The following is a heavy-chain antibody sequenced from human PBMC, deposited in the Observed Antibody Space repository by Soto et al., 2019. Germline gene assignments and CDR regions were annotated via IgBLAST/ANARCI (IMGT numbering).Heavy chain of an antibody. CDR3: ARDGGAY. CDR1: GFTFSSYA. J-gene: IGHJ4*02. D-gene: IGHD3-16*01. Sequence: QVQLVESGGGVVQPGRSLRLSCAASGFTFSSYAMHWVRRAPGKGLEWMAVMSYDGSNKYYADSVKGRFTISRDNSKNTLYLHMNSRRPEDTALYYCARDGGAYWGQGTLVIVSS. V-gene: IGHV3-30-3*01. CDR2: MSYDGSNK.